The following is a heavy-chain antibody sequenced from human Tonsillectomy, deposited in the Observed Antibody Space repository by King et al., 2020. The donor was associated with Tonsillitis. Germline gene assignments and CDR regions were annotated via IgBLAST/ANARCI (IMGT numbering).Heavy chain of an antibody. CDR3: ARWYYYDSSGYNSAFDI. J-gene: IGHJ3*02. CDR1: GGTFSSYA. Sequence: QLVQSGAEVKKPGSSVKGSCKASGGTFSSYAISWVRQAPGQGLEWMGGIIPIFGTANYAQKFQGRVTITADESTSTAYMELSSLRSEDTAVYYCARWYYYDSSGYNSAFDIWGQGTMVTVSS. V-gene: IGHV1-69*01. D-gene: IGHD3-22*01. CDR2: IIPIFGTA.